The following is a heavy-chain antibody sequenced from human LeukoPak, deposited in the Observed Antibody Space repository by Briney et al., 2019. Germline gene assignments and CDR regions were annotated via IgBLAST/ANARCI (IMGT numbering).Heavy chain of an antibody. Sequence: SQTLSLTCTVSGGSISSGGYYWSWIRQPPGKGLEWIGYIYHSGSTYYNPSLKSRVTISVDRSKSQFSLKLSSVTAADTAVYYCTRLGGARDYYYYYGMDVWGQGTTVTVSS. CDR3: TRLGGARDYYYYYGMDV. CDR2: IYHSGST. D-gene: IGHD3-16*01. V-gene: IGHV4-30-2*01. CDR1: GGSISSGGYY. J-gene: IGHJ6*02.